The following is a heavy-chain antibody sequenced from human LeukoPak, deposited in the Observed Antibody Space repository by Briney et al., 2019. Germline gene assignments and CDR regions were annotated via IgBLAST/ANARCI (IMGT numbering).Heavy chain of an antibody. CDR1: GGSISSYY. CDR2: IYTSGST. CDR3: ARYGQWLPYYFDY. D-gene: IGHD6-19*01. Sequence: SETLSLTCTVSGGSISSYYWSWIRQPAGKGLEWIGRIYTSGSTNYNPSLKSRVTISVDKTKNQFSLKLSSGTAADTAVYYCARYGQWLPYYFDYWGQGTLVTVSS. V-gene: IGHV4-4*07. J-gene: IGHJ4*02.